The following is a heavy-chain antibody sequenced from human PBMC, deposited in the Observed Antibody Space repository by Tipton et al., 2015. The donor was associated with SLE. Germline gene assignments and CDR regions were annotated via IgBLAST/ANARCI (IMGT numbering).Heavy chain of an antibody. J-gene: IGHJ3*02. CDR2: ISGSGGST. CDR3: ASLPDFSGSYSLRAFDI. V-gene: IGHV3-23*01. D-gene: IGHD1-26*01. CDR1: GFIFSSNA. Sequence: SLRLSCAASGFIFSSNAMSWVRQAPGRGLEWVSTISGSGGSTYYADSVKGRFTISRDNSKNTLYLQMNSLRAEDTAVYYCASLPDFSGSYSLRAFDIWGQGTMVTVSS.